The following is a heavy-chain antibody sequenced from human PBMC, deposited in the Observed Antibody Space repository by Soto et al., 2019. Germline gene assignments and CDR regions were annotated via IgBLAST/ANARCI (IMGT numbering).Heavy chain of an antibody. D-gene: IGHD6-13*01. Sequence: ASVKVSCKASGYTFTGYYIHWVRQAPGQGLEWMGWINPNSGGTNYAQKFQGWVTMTRDTSISTAYMELSRLRSDDTAVYYCARVSSSWYGGFFDYWGQGTLVTVSS. CDR1: GYTFTGYY. V-gene: IGHV1-2*04. CDR3: ARVSSSWYGGFFDY. J-gene: IGHJ4*02. CDR2: INPNSGGT.